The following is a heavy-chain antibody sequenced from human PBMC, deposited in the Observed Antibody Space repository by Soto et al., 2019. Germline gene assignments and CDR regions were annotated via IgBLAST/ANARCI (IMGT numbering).Heavy chain of an antibody. CDR2: INHSGST. V-gene: IGHV4-34*01. CDR1: GGSFSGYY. J-gene: IGHJ4*02. Sequence: QVQLQQWGAGLLKPSETLSLTCAVYGGSFSGYYWSWIRQPPGKGLEWMGEINHSGSTNYNPSLKSRVTNSVDTSKNQFCLKLSSVSAADTAVYYCAREVAAAGRPFDYWGQGTLVTVSS. D-gene: IGHD6-13*01. CDR3: AREVAAAGRPFDY.